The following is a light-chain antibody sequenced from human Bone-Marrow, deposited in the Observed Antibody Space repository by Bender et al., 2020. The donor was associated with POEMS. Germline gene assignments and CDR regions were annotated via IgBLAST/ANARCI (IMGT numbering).Light chain of an antibody. Sequence: SYELTHPPSVSVSPGQTASITCSGDKLGGNYACWYQQKPGQSPVLVIYQDTTRPSGIPERFSGSNSGNTATLTISGTQALDEADYYCQAWDSRTVVFGGGTKLTAL. V-gene: IGLV3-1*01. CDR3: QAWDSRTVV. J-gene: IGLJ3*02. CDR2: QDT. CDR1: KLGGNY.